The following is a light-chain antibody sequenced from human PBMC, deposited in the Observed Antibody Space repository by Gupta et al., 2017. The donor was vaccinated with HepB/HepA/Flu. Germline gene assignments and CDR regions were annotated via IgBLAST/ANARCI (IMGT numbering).Light chain of an antibody. CDR2: WAS. J-gene: IGKJ2*01. Sequence: DIVMTQSPDSLAVSMGERATINCKSSQSVLYSSNHKNYLAWYQQKPGQPPKLLIYWASTRESGVPDRFSGSGSGTDFTLTISSLQAEDVAFYYCQQYHSPPYTFGQGTKLEIK. CDR1: QSVLYSSNHKNY. V-gene: IGKV4-1*01. CDR3: QQYHSPPYT.